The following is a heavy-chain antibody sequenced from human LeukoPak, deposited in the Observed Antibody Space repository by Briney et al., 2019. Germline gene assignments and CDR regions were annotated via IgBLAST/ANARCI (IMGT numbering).Heavy chain of an antibody. CDR2: INHSGST. D-gene: IGHD7-27*01. CDR1: GGSFSGYH. Sequence: SETLSLTCAVYGGSFSGYHWSWIRQPPGKGLEWIGEINHSGSTNYNPSLKSRVTISVDTSKNQFSLKLSSVTAADTAVYYCARTGRNWGFDYWGQATLVTVSS. J-gene: IGHJ4*02. CDR3: ARTGRNWGFDY. V-gene: IGHV4-34*01.